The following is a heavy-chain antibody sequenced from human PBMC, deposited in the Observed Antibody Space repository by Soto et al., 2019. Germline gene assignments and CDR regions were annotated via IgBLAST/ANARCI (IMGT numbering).Heavy chain of an antibody. CDR1: GYSISSGYY. D-gene: IGHD5-18*01. V-gene: IGHV4-61*01. CDR3: ARGGGEEYSYGPFDY. CDR2: IYYSGST. J-gene: IGHJ4*02. Sequence: SETLSLTCAVSGYSISSGYYWSWIRQPPGKGLEWIGYIYYSGSTNYNPSLKSRVTISVDTSKNQFSLKLSSVTAADTAVYYCARGGGEEYSYGPFDYWGQGTLVTVSS.